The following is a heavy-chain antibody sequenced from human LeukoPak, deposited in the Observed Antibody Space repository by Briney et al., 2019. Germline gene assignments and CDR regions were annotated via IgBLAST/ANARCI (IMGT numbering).Heavy chain of an antibody. D-gene: IGHD2-15*01. CDR2: INPNSGGT. Sequence: ASVKVSCKASGYTFTGYYMHWVRQAPGQGLEWMGWINPNSGGTNYAQKFQGRVAMTRDTSISTAYMELSRLRSDDTAVYYCARVHCSGGSCHFDYWGQGTLVTVSS. CDR3: ARVHCSGGSCHFDY. CDR1: GYTFTGYY. J-gene: IGHJ4*02. V-gene: IGHV1-2*02.